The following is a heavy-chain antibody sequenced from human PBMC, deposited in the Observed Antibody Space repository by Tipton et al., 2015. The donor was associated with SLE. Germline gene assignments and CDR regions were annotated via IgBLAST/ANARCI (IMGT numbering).Heavy chain of an antibody. V-gene: IGHV4-4*07. CDR3: ARGSDGDYVRFFDV. CDR1: GGYITSDY. D-gene: IGHD4-17*01. Sequence: TLSLTCTVSGGYITSDYWSWIRQSAGRGLEWIGRIYSNGDGDSNPSLGSRVTMSLDASRRQVSLRLKSVTAADTAVYYCARGSDGDYVRFFDVWGPGTLVTVSS. CDR2: IYSNGDG. J-gene: IGHJ2*01.